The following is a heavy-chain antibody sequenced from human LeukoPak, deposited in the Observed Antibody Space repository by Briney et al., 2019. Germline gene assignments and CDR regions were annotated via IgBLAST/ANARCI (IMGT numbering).Heavy chain of an antibody. CDR2: IKPDGSEK. CDR3: ARYGLTAALDF. J-gene: IGHJ4*02. D-gene: IGHD2-21*02. Sequence: GGSLRLPCAASGFTFSSSWMSWVRQAPGKGLEWVANIKPDGSEKFHVDSVKGRFTISRDNSKSSLSLQMNSLRAEDTAVYYCARYGLTAALDFWGQGTLVTVSS. V-gene: IGHV3-7*01. CDR1: GFTFSSSW.